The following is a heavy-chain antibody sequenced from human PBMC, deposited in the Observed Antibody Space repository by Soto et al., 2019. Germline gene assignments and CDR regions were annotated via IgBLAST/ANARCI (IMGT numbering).Heavy chain of an antibody. CDR3: ARDPSQHPYCSRGGGLDP. D-gene: IGHD6-13*01. J-gene: IGHJ5*02. CDR1: GYSFITYG. V-gene: IGHV1-18*01. CDR2: ISADDGET. Sequence: QVQLVQSGTEVKKPGASVKVSCKASGYSFITYGISWVRQAPGQGLEWMGWISADDGETNYAQKFQDRVTMTTATYTTTPYLELRSLRSDDTAVYYCARDPSQHPYCSRGGGLDPWGQGTLVTVSS.